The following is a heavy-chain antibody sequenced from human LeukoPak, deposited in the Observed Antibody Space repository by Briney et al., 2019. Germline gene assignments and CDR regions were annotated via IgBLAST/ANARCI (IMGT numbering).Heavy chain of an antibody. D-gene: IGHD2-21*02. CDR1: GFTGGLSLSSSS. CDR2: ISSVSSFI. J-gene: IGHJ1*01. CDR3: ARDQGDFTLTAVQ. Sequence: PGGSLRLSCTASGFTGGLSLSSSSMSWVRLAPGKGLEWVSSISSVSSFIFYADSVKGRFTISRDNAKNSVLLHMNSLRAEDTALYYCARDQGDFTLTAVQWGQGTLVTVSS. V-gene: IGHV3-21*06.